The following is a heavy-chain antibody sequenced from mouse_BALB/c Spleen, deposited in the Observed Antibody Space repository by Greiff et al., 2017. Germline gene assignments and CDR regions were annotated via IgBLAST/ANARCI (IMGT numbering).Heavy chain of an antibody. Sequence: QVQLKESGPGLVAPSQSLSITCTVSGFSLTSYDISWIRQPPGKGLEWLGVIWTGGGTNYNSAFMSRLSISKDNSKSQVFLKMNSLQTDDTAIYYCVRDKRYDGAWFAYWGQGTLVTVSA. CDR1: GFSLTSYD. J-gene: IGHJ3*01. CDR2: IWTGGGT. D-gene: IGHD2-14*01. V-gene: IGHV2-9-2*01. CDR3: VRDKRYDGAWFAY.